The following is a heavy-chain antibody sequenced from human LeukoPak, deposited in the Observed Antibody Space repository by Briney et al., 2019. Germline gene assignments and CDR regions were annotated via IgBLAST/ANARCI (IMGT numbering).Heavy chain of an antibody. J-gene: IGHJ4*02. CDR2: INPNSGGT. V-gene: IGHV1-2*02. CDR3: ARESGSGWSDVDY. Sequence: ASVKVSCKASGYTFTSYGISWVRQAPGQGLEWMGWINPNSGGTNYAQKFQGRVTMTRDTSISTAYMELSRLRSDDTAVYYCARESGSGWSDVDYWGQGTLVTVSS. CDR1: GYTFTSYG. D-gene: IGHD6-19*01.